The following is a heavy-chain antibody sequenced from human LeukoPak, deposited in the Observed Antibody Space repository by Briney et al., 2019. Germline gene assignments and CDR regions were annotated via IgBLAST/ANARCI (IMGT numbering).Heavy chain of an antibody. Sequence: PSETLSLTCTVSGGSVSSGSYYWGWIRQPPGKGLEWIGYIYYSGSTNYNPSLKSRVTISVDTSKNQFSLKLSSVTAADTAVYYCAREEGGSSSPLFDYWGQGTLVTVSS. J-gene: IGHJ4*02. V-gene: IGHV4-61*01. CDR1: GGSVSSGSYY. D-gene: IGHD6-6*01. CDR3: AREEGGSSSPLFDY. CDR2: IYYSGST.